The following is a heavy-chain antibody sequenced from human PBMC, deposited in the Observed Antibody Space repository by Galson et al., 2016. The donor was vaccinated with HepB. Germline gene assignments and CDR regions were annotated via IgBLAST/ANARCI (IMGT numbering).Heavy chain of an antibody. CDR1: GLNFNMQY. J-gene: IGHJ4*02. V-gene: IGHV3-11*04. CDR3: ATVHYYHIRE. CDR2: VSDTGSPL. D-gene: IGHD3-9*01. Sequence: SLRLSCAVSGLNFNMQYMSWIRQAPGKGLECLSFVSDTGSPLSYADSVRGRFTASRDNAKSSLYLQMNSLRAEDTAVYYCATVHYYHIREWGPGTPVIVSS.